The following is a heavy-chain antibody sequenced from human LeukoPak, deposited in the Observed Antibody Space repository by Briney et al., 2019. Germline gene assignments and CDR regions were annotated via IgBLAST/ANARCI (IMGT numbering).Heavy chain of an antibody. CDR3: ARDRPYGSGSYYKWSYMDV. CDR2: ISSSSSTI. D-gene: IGHD3-10*01. Sequence: GGSLRLSCAASGFTFSSYSMNWVRQAPGKGLEWVSYISSSSSTIYYADSVKGRFTISRDNAKNSLYLQMNSLRAEDTAVYYCARDRPYGSGSYYKWSYMDVWGKGTTVTVSS. J-gene: IGHJ6*03. V-gene: IGHV3-48*01. CDR1: GFTFSSYS.